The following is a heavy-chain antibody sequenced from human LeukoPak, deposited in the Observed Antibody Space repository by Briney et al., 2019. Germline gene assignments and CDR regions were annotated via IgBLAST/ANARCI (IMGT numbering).Heavy chain of an antibody. CDR1: GFTFNDYN. J-gene: IGHJ3*02. D-gene: IGHD6-19*01. V-gene: IGHV3-11*04. CDR2: ISSSGSTI. CDR3: ARDQKKQWLVRSGAFDI. Sequence: GGTLRLXCSASGFTFNDYNMIWMRHAQGKGLEGVSYISSSGSTIYYADSVKGRVTISRDNAKNSLDLQMQRLRDQDTAVYYCARDQKKQWLVRSGAFDIWGQGIMVTVSS.